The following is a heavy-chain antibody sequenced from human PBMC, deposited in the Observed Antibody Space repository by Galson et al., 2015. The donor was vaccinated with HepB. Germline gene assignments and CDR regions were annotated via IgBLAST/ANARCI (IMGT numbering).Heavy chain of an antibody. D-gene: IGHD6-19*01. CDR3: ARRGSGWSFDY. Sequence: ETLSLTCTVSGGSISSSSYYWGWIRQPPGKGLEWIGSIYYSGSTYYNPSLKSRVTISVDTSKNQFSLKLSSVTAADTAVYYCARRGSGWSFDYWGQGTLVTVSS. CDR1: GGSISSSSYY. J-gene: IGHJ4*02. V-gene: IGHV4-39*01. CDR2: IYYSGST.